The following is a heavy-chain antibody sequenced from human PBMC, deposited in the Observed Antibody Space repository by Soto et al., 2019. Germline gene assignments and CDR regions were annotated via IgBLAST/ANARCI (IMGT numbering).Heavy chain of an antibody. CDR3: APDNIDFRVEVES. J-gene: IGHJ4*02. V-gene: IGHV3-30-3*01. D-gene: IGHD1-20*01. CDR2: LSDDGSKT. Sequence: QVQLVESGGGVVQPGRSLRLSCAASGFTFSNNALHWVRQAPGKGLEWVAGLSDDGSKTYYAESVKGRFTISRDNSNSALFLETRALRPDVGAVFYCAPDNIDFRVEVESLGPATGLTVSS. CDR1: GFTFSNNA.